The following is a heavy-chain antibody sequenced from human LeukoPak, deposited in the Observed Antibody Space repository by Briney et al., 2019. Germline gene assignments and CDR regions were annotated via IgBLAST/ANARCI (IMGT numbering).Heavy chain of an antibody. D-gene: IGHD3-22*01. CDR1: GFTFSSYT. CDR3: AKDRYYDSSGPSDY. V-gene: IGHV3-23*01. Sequence: GGSLRLSCAASGFTFSSYTMSWARQAPGKGLEWVSGISGSGGSTYYADSVKGRFTISRDNSKNTLYLQMNSLRAEDTAVYYCAKDRYYDSSGPSDYWGQGTLVTVSS. J-gene: IGHJ4*02. CDR2: ISGSGGST.